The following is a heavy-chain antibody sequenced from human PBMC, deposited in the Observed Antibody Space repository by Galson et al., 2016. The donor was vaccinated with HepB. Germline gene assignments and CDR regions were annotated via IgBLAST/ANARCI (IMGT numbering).Heavy chain of an antibody. CDR1: GFTFSNYA. CDR2: IWYDGTNK. V-gene: IGHV3-33*01. CDR3: ARDYYDSSGYPTLDH. D-gene: IGHD3-22*01. Sequence: SLRLSCAASGFTFSNYAMHWVRQAPGKGLEWVAVIWYDGTNKYYADSVKGRLTISRDNSKNTLYLQMNSLRAEDTAMFYCARDYYDSSGYPTLDHWGQGTLVTVSS. J-gene: IGHJ4*02.